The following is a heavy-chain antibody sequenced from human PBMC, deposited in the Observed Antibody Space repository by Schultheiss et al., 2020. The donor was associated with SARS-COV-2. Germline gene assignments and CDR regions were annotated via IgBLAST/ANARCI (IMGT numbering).Heavy chain of an antibody. Sequence: GGSLRLSCAASGFTFSSYAMHWVRQAPGKGLEWVTLISSDGSNKYYADSVKGRFTISRDNSKNTLYLQMNSLRAEDTAVYYCAKEDRRYFDWLLSSFFDYWGQGTLVTVSS. CDR3: AKEDRRYFDWLLSSFFDY. CDR2: ISSDGSNK. D-gene: IGHD3-9*01. J-gene: IGHJ4*02. V-gene: IGHV3-30*14. CDR1: GFTFSSYA.